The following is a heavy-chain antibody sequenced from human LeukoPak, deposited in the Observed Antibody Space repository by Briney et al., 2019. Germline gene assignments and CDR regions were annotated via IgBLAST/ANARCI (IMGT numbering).Heavy chain of an antibody. CDR2: ISSSGSTI. D-gene: IGHD3-10*01. V-gene: IGHV3-48*03. J-gene: IGHJ4*02. Sequence: PGGSLRLSCAASGFTFSSYEMNWVRQAPGKGLEWVSYISSSGSTIYYADSVKGRFTISRDNAKNSLYLQMNSLRAEDTAVYYCVRVRGVMTGPYDYWGQGTLVTVSS. CDR1: GFTFSSYE. CDR3: VRVRGVMTGPYDY.